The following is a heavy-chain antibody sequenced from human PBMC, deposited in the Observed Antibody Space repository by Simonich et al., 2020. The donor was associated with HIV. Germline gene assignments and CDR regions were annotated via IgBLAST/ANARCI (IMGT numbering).Heavy chain of an antibody. V-gene: IGHV4-34*01. CDR2: INHSGST. Sequence: QVQLQQWGAGLLKPSETLSLTCAVYGGSFSGYYWSWIRQPPGKGLEWIWEINHSGSTNYNPSLKSRVTISGDTSKNQFSLKLSSVTAADTAVYYCARLTAGGLGEYFQHWGQGTLVTVSS. CDR1: GGSFSGYY. J-gene: IGHJ1*01. D-gene: IGHD6-13*01. CDR3: ARLTAGGLGEYFQH.